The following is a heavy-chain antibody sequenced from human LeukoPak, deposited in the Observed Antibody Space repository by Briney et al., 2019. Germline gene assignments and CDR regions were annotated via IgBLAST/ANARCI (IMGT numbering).Heavy chain of an antibody. D-gene: IGHD6-13*01. CDR1: EFTFSGYV. Sequence: PGGSLRLSCAASEFTFSGYVMHWVRQAPGKGLEWVAVISVDGANKYYADSVKGRFTISRDNSKNTLYLEMNSLRAEGTAMYYCASAHANLADANWFDTWGQGNLVTVSS. CDR2: ISVDGANK. J-gene: IGHJ5*02. V-gene: IGHV3-30-3*01. CDR3: ASAHANLADANWFDT.